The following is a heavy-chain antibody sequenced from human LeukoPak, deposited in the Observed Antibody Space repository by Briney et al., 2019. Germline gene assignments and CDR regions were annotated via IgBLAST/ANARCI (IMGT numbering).Heavy chain of an antibody. CDR3: ASLPHCSGGSCYSFDY. Sequence: SETLSLTCSVSRDSISSRDYYWSWIRQPPGKGLEWIGHIYYSGSTSYNPSLKSRGTISADTSKNQFSLRLSSVTAADTAVYYCASLPHCSGGSCYSFDYWGQGTLVTVSS. CDR2: IYYSGST. V-gene: IGHV4-30-4*08. CDR1: RDSISSRDYY. J-gene: IGHJ4*02. D-gene: IGHD2-15*01.